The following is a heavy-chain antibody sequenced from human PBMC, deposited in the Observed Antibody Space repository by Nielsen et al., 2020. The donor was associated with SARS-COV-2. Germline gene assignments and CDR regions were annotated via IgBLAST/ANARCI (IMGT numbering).Heavy chain of an antibody. J-gene: IGHJ4*02. V-gene: IGHV3-23*01. CDR2: ISGSGST. D-gene: IGHD2-21*02. CDR3: ARGRGKYCGGDCYLFDD. Sequence: GESLKISCAVSGFIFSSCAMSWVRQAPGKSLEWVSTISGSGSTYYADSVKGRFTISRDNSKNTVYLQMNSLRADDTAGYYCARGRGKYCGGDCYLFDDWGQGTLVTVSS. CDR1: GFIFSSCA.